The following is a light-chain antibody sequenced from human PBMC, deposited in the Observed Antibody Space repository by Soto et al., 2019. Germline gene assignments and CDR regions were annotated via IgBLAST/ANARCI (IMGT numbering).Light chain of an antibody. J-gene: IGKJ1*01. Sequence: DIQMTQSPSTLSASVGDTVTITCRASQSISSWLDWYQQKPGKAPKLLIYRASTLQSGVPSRLSGSRYGPDLTITISSLKTEDFETYYCQQSYSSTPTFGQGTKVDIK. CDR1: QSISSW. CDR3: QQSYSSTPT. CDR2: RAS. V-gene: IGKV1-5*03.